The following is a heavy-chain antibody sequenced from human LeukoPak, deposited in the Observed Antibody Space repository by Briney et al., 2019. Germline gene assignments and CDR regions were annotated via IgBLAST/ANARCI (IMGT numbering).Heavy chain of an antibody. CDR2: IWYDGSNK. CDR1: GFTFSSYG. D-gene: IGHD1-26*01. CDR3: ARVWSKWEAFDI. Sequence: GGSLRLSCAASGFTFSSYGMHWVRQAPGKGLEWVAVIWYDGSNKYYADSVKGRFTISRDNSKNTLYLQMNSLRAEDTAVYYCARVWSKWEAFDIWGQGTMVTVSS. V-gene: IGHV3-33*01. J-gene: IGHJ3*02.